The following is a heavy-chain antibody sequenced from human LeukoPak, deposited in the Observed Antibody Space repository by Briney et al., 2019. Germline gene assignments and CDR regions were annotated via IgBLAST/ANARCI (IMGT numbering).Heavy chain of an antibody. V-gene: IGHV3-74*01. Sequence: GGSLRLSCAASGFTFSSYWMHWVRQAPGKGLEWVSRINSDGSSTSYADSVKGRFTISRDNAKNTLYLQMNSLRAEDTAVYYCARAHSIVVVTALQRGYYYYGMDVWGQGTTVTVSS. CDR1: GFTFSSYW. CDR2: INSDGSST. CDR3: ARAHSIVVVTALQRGYYYYGMDV. J-gene: IGHJ6*02. D-gene: IGHD2-21*02.